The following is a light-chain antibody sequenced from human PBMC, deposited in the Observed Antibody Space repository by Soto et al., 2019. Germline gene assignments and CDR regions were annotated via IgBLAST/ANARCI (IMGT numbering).Light chain of an antibody. CDR1: SSDVGGYNY. V-gene: IGLV2-14*01. CDR3: SSYTSSSTPVV. Sequence: QSALTQPASMSGSPGQSITISCTGTSSDVGGYNYVSWYQQHPGKAPKLMIYDVSNQPSGVSNRFSGSKSGNTASLTISGLQAEDEADYYCSSYTSSSTPVVFGGGAK. J-gene: IGLJ2*01. CDR2: DVS.